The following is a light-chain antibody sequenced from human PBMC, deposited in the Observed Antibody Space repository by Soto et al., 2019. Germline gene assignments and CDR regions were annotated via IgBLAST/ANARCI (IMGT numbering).Light chain of an antibody. CDR1: SSDVGSYNL. V-gene: IGLV2-23*02. J-gene: IGLJ3*02. CDR3: CSYAGSNTWV. CDR2: EVS. Sequence: QSALTQPASVSGSPGQSITISCTGTSSDVGSYNLVSWYQQHPGKAPKLMIYEVSRRPSGVSNRFSGSKSGNTASLTISGLQADDEADYYCCSYAGSNTWVFGGGTKLTVL.